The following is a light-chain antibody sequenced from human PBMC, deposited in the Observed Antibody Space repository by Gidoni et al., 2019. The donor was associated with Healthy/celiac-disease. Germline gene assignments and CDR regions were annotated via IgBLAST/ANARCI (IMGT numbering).Light chain of an antibody. J-gene: IGLJ2*01. Sequence: QSALTQPPSASGSPRPPVTISCTGTSSDVGGYNYVSWYQQHPGKAPKLMIYEVSKRPSGVPDRFSGSKSGNTASLTVSGLQAEDEADYYCSSYAGSNKRVVFGGGTKLTVL. V-gene: IGLV2-8*01. CDR3: SSYAGSNKRVV. CDR2: EVS. CDR1: SSDVGGYNY.